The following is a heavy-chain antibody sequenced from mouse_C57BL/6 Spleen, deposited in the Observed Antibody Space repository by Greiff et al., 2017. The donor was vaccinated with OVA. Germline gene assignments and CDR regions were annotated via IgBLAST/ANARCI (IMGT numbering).Heavy chain of an antibody. Sequence: EVQLQQSGAELVQPGASVKLSCTASGFNIKDYYMHWVKQRTEQGLEWIGRIGPEDGETKYAPKFQGKATITADTSSNTAYLQLISLTSEDTAVYYCASGSRGWYFDVWGTGTTVTVSS. V-gene: IGHV14-2*01. D-gene: IGHD1-1*01. CDR3: ASGSRGWYFDV. CDR2: IGPEDGET. CDR1: GFNIKDYY. J-gene: IGHJ1*03.